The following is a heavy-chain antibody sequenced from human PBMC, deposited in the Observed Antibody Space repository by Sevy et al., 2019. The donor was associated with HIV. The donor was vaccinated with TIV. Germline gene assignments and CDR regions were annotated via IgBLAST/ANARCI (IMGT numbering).Heavy chain of an antibody. CDR2: ISAYNGNT. CDR3: ARPYCSGGSCYRWYFDY. Sequence: SVKVSCKASGYTFISYGITWVRQAPGQGLEWMGWISAYNGNTNYAQKLQGRVTMTTDTSTSTAYMELRSLRSDDTAVYYCARPYCSGGSCYRWYFDYWGQGTLVTVSS. CDR1: GYTFISYG. D-gene: IGHD2-15*01. J-gene: IGHJ4*02. V-gene: IGHV1-18*01.